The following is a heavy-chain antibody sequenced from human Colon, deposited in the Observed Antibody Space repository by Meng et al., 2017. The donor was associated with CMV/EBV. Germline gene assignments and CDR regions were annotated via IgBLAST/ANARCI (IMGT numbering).Heavy chain of an antibody. V-gene: IGHV4-39*07. J-gene: IGHJ4*02. D-gene: IGHD5/OR15-5a*01. Sequence: SETLSLTCTVSGGSIRRSLDYWGWVRQPPGRGLEWIGNIDYAGSSSYHSSLESRVTMSVDTSRNQFSLNLRSVTAADTAVYYCAARGGLRGGYYFDYWGQGTLVTVSS. CDR3: AARGGLRGGYYFDY. CDR1: GGSIRRSLDY. CDR2: IDYAGSS.